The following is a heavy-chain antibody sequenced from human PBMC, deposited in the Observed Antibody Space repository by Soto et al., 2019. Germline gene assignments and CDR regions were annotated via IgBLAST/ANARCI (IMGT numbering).Heavy chain of an antibody. CDR2: ISSSSSCI. CDR1: GFTFSSYS. Sequence: EVQLVESGGGLVKPGVSLRLSCAASGFTFSSYSMNWVRQAPGKGLEWLSSISSSSSCIYYADSVKGRYTISRDNAKNSLYLQLNSLRAEDTAVDYCARHPTAVTSRFAPWGPGTLVTVSS. V-gene: IGHV3-21*01. CDR3: ARHPTAVTSRFAP. D-gene: IGHD4-4*01. J-gene: IGHJ5*02.